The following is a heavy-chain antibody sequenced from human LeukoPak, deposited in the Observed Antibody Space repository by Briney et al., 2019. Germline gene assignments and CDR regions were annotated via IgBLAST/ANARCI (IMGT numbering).Heavy chain of an antibody. Sequence: GGSLRLSCAASGFSFSDYYMSWIRQAPGKGLEWVSYISSSGSTIYYADSVKGRFTISRDNAKNSLYLQMKSLRAEDTAVYYCAREFAGTLIDYWGQGTLVTVSS. V-gene: IGHV3-11*01. CDR1: GFSFSDYY. J-gene: IGHJ4*02. D-gene: IGHD6-13*01. CDR3: AREFAGTLIDY. CDR2: ISSSGSTI.